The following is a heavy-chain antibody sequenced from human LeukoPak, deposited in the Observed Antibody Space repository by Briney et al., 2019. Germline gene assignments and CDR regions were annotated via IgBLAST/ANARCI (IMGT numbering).Heavy chain of an antibody. V-gene: IGHV4-59*01. D-gene: IGHD5-24*01. CDR2: IYYTGTT. Sequence: AETLSLTLTVSGGSISNYYWSWIRQPPGKGLEWVGYIYYTGTTKYNPSLESRVTISLDTPKNQFSLKLSSVTAADTAVYHCARSRDGCNYGYFDNWGQGTLVTVSS. CDR1: GGSISNYY. J-gene: IGHJ4*02. CDR3: ARSRDGCNYGYFDN.